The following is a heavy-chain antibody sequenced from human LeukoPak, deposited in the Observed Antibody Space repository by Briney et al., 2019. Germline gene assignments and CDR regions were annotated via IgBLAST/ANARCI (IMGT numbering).Heavy chain of an antibody. CDR1: GFTFSDYY. CDR2: ISSSGSTI. CDR3: ATVVVPAAILSA. V-gene: IGHV3-11*01. J-gene: IGHJ5*02. D-gene: IGHD2-2*01. Sequence: GGSLRLSCAASGFTFSDYYMSWIRQAPGKGLEWVSYISSSGSTIYYADSVKGRFTISRDNAKNSLYLQMNSLRAEDTAVYYCATVVVPAAILSAWGQGTLVTVSS.